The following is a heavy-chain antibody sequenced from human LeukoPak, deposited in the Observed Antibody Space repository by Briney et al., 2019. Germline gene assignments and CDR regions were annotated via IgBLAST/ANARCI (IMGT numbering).Heavy chain of an antibody. J-gene: IGHJ4*02. CDR2: TSSSDDGT. CDR3: AKAPVTTCRGAFCYPFDY. V-gene: IGHV3-23*01. D-gene: IGHD2-15*01. CDR1: GFPLSSYA. Sequence: PGRSLRLSCAASGFPLSSYAMSWVRQVPGKGLEWVSATSSSDDGTYHADSVRGRFTIYRDNFRNTLYLQMNRLRPEDAAVYYCAKAPVTTCRGAFCYPFDYWGLGTLVTVSS.